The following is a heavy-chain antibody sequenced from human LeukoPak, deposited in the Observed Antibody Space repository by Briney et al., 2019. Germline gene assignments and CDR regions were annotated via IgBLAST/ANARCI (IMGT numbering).Heavy chain of an antibody. D-gene: IGHD3-3*01. Sequence: GGSLRPSCAASGFTFSSYAMSWVRQAPGKGLEWVSAISGSGGSTYYADSVKGRFTISRDNSKNTLYLQMNSLRAEDTAVYYCAKDHRNYDFWSGYYTGMRYFQHWGQGTLVTVSS. J-gene: IGHJ1*01. CDR3: AKDHRNYDFWSGYYTGMRYFQH. CDR1: GFTFSSYA. CDR2: ISGSGGST. V-gene: IGHV3-23*01.